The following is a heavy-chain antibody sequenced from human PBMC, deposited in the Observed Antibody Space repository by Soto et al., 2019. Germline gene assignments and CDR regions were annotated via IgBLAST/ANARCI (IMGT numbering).Heavy chain of an antibody. J-gene: IGHJ4*02. CDR1: GFTFRNYN. CDR2: ISTGGAYM. CDR3: ARDSASPGGDYVDY. Sequence: EVQLVESGGGLVKAGGSLRLFCTASGFTFRNYNMNWVRQAPGKGLEWVSSISTGGAYMFYADSVKGRFTISIDNAQNSLFLQIDSPRAEDTAVYYWARDSASPGGDYVDYWGQGTLVTVSS. V-gene: IGHV3-21*06. D-gene: IGHD3-10*01.